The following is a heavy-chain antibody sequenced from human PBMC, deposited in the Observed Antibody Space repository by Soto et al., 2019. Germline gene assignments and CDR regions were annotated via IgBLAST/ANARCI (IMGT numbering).Heavy chain of an antibody. D-gene: IGHD5-18*01. CDR1: GDSVSRNSLA. CDR2: TYYRSKWYN. Sequence: QVQLQQSGPGLVKPAQTLSLTCVISGDSVSRNSLAWNWIRQCPSRGLEWLGRTYYRSKWYNDYALSVKSRITINLDTSKSQFSLQLNSVTPEDSAVYYCARGQYSAMDVWGPGTTVIVSS. CDR3: ARGQYSAMDV. V-gene: IGHV6-1*01. J-gene: IGHJ6*02.